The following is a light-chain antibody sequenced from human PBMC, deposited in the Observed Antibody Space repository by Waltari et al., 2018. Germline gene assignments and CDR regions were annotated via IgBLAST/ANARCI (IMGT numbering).Light chain of an antibody. CDR2: EVI. Sequence: QSALTQPPSASGSPGPSVTISCTGSSGDIGGYDYVSWYQQHIGKVPKLLIYEVIKRPSGVPRRFSASRSGNTASLTVSGLQTEDEALYFCSSFAGKNGLLFGGGTMLTVL. J-gene: IGLJ2*01. CDR1: SGDIGGYDY. V-gene: IGLV2-8*01. CDR3: SSFAGKNGLL.